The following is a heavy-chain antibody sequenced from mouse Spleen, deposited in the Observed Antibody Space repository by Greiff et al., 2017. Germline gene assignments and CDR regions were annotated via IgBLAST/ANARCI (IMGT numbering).Heavy chain of an antibody. CDR3: ARAYSNYAMDY. CDR1: GYTFTSYW. J-gene: IGHJ4*01. D-gene: IGHD2-5*01. Sequence: QVPLPPPGPALVPPGSSVKLSCTASGYTFTSYWLHWVQPRPIQGLEWIGNIDPSDSETHYNQKFKDKATLTVDKSSSTAYMQLSSLTSEDSAVYYCARAYSNYAMDYWGQGTSVTVSS. V-gene: IGHV1-52*01. CDR2: IDPSDSET.